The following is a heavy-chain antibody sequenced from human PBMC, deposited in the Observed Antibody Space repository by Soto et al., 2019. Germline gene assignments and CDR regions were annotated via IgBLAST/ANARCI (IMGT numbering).Heavy chain of an antibody. CDR2: ISYDGSNK. J-gene: IGHJ6*02. D-gene: IGHD1-26*01. CDR3: AKDTGGATYYYYGMDV. V-gene: IGHV3-30*18. CDR1: GFPFSSYG. Sequence: GGFLRLSCAASGFPFSSYGMHWVRQAPGKGLEWVAVISYDGSNKYYADSVKGRFTISRDNSKNTLYLQMNSLRAEDAAVYYCAKDTGGATYYYYGMDVWGQGTTVTVSS.